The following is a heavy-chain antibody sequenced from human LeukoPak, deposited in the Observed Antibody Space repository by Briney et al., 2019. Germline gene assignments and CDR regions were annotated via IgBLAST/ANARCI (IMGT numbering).Heavy chain of an antibody. V-gene: IGHV4-39*07. CDR2: INHSGST. CDR1: GGSISSGGYS. J-gene: IGHJ3*02. Sequence: PSETLSLTCTVSGGSISSGGYSWSWIRQPPGKGLEWIGEINHSGSTSHNPSLKSRVTISVDTSKNQFSLKLSSVTAADTAVHYCARGLSSGWYPYDAFDIWGQGTMVTVSS. D-gene: IGHD6-19*01. CDR3: ARGLSSGWYPYDAFDI.